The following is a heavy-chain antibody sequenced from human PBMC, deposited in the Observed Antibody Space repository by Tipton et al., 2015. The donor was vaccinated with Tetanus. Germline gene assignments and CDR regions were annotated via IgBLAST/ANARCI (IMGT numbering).Heavy chain of an antibody. D-gene: IGHD1-1*01. Sequence: TLSLTCNVSGALLTTGGYSWGWIRQPRGQGLEWLGYIYQTDSTYYNPSVRGRLTLSLQRSKNQFSLKLTSVTAADTAVYYCARANNEFPKKGPFDFWGQGALVIVSS. J-gene: IGHJ4*02. CDR3: ARANNEFPKKGPFDF. CDR2: IYQTDST. CDR1: GALLTTGGYS. V-gene: IGHV4-30-2*01.